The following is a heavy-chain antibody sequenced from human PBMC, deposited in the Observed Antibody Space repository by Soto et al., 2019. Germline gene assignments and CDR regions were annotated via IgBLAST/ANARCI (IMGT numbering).Heavy chain of an antibody. V-gene: IGHV4-34*01. CDR3: ARKYYDILTDYYRGAHFDY. CDR1: GGSFSGYY. J-gene: IGHJ4*02. Sequence: PSETLSLTCAVYGGSFSGYYWSWIRQPPGKXLEWIGEINHSGSTNYNPSLKSRVTISVDTSKNQFSLKLSSVTAADTAVYYCARKYYDILTDYYRGAHFDYWGQGTLVTVSS. CDR2: INHSGST. D-gene: IGHD3-9*01.